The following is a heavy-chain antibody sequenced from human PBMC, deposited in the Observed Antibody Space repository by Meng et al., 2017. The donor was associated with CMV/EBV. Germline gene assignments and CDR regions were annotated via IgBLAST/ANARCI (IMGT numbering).Heavy chain of an antibody. D-gene: IGHD2-2*02. Sequence: GESLKISCAASGFTFSSYGMHWVRQAPGKGLEWVAVIWYDGSNKYYADSVKGRFTISRDNSKNTLYLQMNSLRAEDTAVYYCARGDRIVVVPAAIQKVTYYYYYGMDVWGQGTTVTVSS. CDR3: ARGDRIVVVPAAIQKVTYYYYYGMDV. CDR1: GFTFSSYG. J-gene: IGHJ6*02. CDR2: IWYDGSNK. V-gene: IGHV3-33*01.